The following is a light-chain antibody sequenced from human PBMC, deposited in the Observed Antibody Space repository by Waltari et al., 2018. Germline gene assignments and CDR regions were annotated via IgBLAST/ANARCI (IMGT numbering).Light chain of an antibody. V-gene: IGKV1-17*01. Sequence: DIKMSQSPSSLSASVGDRVTITCRASQDISNYLNWYQHKPGKAPKLLIYYANTLASGVPSRFSGSGSGTEFTLTISSLQPEDSETYYCQQGKSYPLTFGGGTKVEIK. J-gene: IGKJ4*01. CDR3: QQGKSYPLT. CDR2: YAN. CDR1: QDISNY.